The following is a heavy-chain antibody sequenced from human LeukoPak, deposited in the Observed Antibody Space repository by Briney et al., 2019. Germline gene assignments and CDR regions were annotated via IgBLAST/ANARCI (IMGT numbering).Heavy chain of an antibody. CDR3: ARDLATYYDFWSGYFPSYFDY. V-gene: IGHV3-7*01. D-gene: IGHD3-3*01. Sequence: PGGSLRLSCAASGFTFSSYWMSWVRQAPGKGLEWVANIKQDGSEKYYVDSVKGRFTISRDNAKNSLYLQMNSLRAEDTAVYYCARDLATYYDFWSGYFPSYFDYWGQGTLVTVSS. J-gene: IGHJ4*02. CDR2: IKQDGSEK. CDR1: GFTFSSYW.